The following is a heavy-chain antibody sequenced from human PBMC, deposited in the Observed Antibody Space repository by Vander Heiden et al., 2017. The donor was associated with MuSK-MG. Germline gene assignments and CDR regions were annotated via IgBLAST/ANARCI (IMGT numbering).Heavy chain of an antibody. CDR1: GGSISSGGYS. D-gene: IGHD1-26*01. Sequence: QLQLQESGSGLVKPSQTLSLTCAVSGGSISSGGYSWSWIRQPPGKGLEWIGYIYHSGSTYYNPSLKSRVTISVDRSKNQFSLKLSSVTAADTAVYYCARLLRRKSSITYYYYYYTDVWGKGTTVTVSS. V-gene: IGHV4-30-2*01. J-gene: IGHJ6*03. CDR3: ARLLRRKSSITYYYYYYTDV. CDR2: IYHSGST.